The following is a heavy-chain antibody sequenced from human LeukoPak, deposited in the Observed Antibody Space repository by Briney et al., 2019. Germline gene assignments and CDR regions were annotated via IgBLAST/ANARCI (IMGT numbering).Heavy chain of an antibody. CDR2: INAGNGNT. CDR3: ARDLIHPVPSDAFDI. V-gene: IGHV1-3*03. Sequence: GASVKVSCKASGYTFTSYAMHWVRQAPGQRLEWVGWINAGNGNTKYSQEFQGRVTITRDTSASTAYMELSSLRSEDMAVYYCARDLIHPVPSDAFDIWGQGTMVTVSS. D-gene: IGHD2-8*01. CDR1: GYTFTSYA. J-gene: IGHJ3*02.